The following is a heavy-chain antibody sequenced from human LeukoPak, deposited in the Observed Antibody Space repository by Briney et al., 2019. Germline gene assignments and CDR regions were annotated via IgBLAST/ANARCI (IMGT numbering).Heavy chain of an antibody. Sequence: GASVKVSCKASGYTFTSYGISWVRQAPGQGLEWMGWISAYNGNTNYAQKLQGRVTMTTDTSTSTAYMELRSLRSDDTAVYYCARVAGIAAAGTFLPFDYWGQGTLVTVSS. V-gene: IGHV1-18*01. CDR1: GYTFTSYG. CDR2: ISAYNGNT. J-gene: IGHJ4*02. D-gene: IGHD6-13*01. CDR3: ARVAGIAAAGTFLPFDY.